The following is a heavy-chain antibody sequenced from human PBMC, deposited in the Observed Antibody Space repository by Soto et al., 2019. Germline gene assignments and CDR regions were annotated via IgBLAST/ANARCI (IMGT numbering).Heavy chain of an antibody. CDR2: INHSGST. Sequence: QVQLQQWGAGLLKPSETLSLTCAVYGGSFSDYYWSWLRQPPGKGLEWIAEINHSGSTNYNPSLKSRVIISVDTSKNQFSLRLSSLTAADTAVYYCARGRIAAAGPPAYWGQGTLVTVSS. J-gene: IGHJ4*02. D-gene: IGHD6-13*01. CDR3: ARGRIAAAGPPAY. CDR1: GGSFSDYY. V-gene: IGHV4-34*01.